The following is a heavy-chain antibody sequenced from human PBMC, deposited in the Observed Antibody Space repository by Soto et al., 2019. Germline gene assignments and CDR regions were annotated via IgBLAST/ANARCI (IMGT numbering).Heavy chain of an antibody. CDR2: IDPSDSYT. Sequence: GESLKISCKGSGYSFTSYWIGWVRQMPGKGLEWMGRIDPSDSYTNYSPSFQGHVTISADKSISTAYLQWSSLKASDTAMYYCAISSDYYGSGTLNSYGMDVWGQGTTVTVSS. J-gene: IGHJ6*02. V-gene: IGHV5-10-1*01. D-gene: IGHD3-10*01. CDR1: GYSFTSYW. CDR3: AISSDYYGSGTLNSYGMDV.